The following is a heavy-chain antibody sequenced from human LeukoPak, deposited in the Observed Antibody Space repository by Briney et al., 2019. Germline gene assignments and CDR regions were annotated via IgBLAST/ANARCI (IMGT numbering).Heavy chain of an antibody. CDR2: IFPGDSDT. CDR1: GYSFTSYW. V-gene: IGHV5-51*01. CDR3: ASSVSQTRFDY. J-gene: IGHJ4*02. D-gene: IGHD1/OR15-1a*01. Sequence: GESLKISCKSSGYSFTSYWIGWVRQMPGKGLEWMGIIFPGDSDTTYSPSFQGQVTISADKSINTAYLQWSNLKASDTAMYYCASSVSQTRFDYWGQGTQVTASS.